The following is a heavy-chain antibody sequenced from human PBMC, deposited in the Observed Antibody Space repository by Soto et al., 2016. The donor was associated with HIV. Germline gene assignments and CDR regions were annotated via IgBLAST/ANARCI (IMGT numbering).Heavy chain of an antibody. D-gene: IGHD3-22*01. CDR1: GYSFTFYG. Sequence: QVQLVQSGAEVKKPGASLKVSCKASGYSFTFYGITWVRQAPGQGLEWMGWISPYNGNTNYAQKFQGRVTMTTDTSTSTAYMELRSLRSDDTAVYYCARDIRNLEDYYDTSGYYYYFDQWGQGTLVTVSS. J-gene: IGHJ4*02. CDR2: ISPYNGNT. CDR3: ARDIRNLEDYYDTSGYYYYFDQ. V-gene: IGHV1-18*01.